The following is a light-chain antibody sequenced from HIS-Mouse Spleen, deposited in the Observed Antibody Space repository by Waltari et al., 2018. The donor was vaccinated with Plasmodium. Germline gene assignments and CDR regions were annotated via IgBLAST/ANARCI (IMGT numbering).Light chain of an antibody. V-gene: IGLV3-1*01. CDR2: QDS. CDR1: NLGYNY. Sequence: SYELTQPTSVSVSPGQTASIPCSGDNLGYNYACWYQQKPGQSPLLVIYQDSKRPTGIPERFSGSNSGNTATLTISGTQAMDEADYYCQAWDSSTVVFGGGTKLTVL. CDR3: QAWDSSTVV. J-gene: IGLJ2*01.